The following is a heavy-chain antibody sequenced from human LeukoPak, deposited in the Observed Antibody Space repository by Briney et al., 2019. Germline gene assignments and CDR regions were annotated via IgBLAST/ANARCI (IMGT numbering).Heavy chain of an antibody. CDR2: INPNSGGT. V-gene: IGHV1-2*02. J-gene: IGHJ5*02. Sequence: ASVKVSCKASGYTFTGYYMHWVRQAPGQGLEWMGWINPNSGGTNYAQKFQGRVTMTRDTSISTAYMELSRLGSDDTAVYYCARARRCSGGSCYSGWFDPWGQGTLVTVSS. CDR3: ARARRCSGGSCYSGWFDP. D-gene: IGHD2-15*01. CDR1: GYTFTGYY.